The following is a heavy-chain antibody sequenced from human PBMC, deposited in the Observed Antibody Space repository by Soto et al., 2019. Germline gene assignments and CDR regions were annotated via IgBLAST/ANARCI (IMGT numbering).Heavy chain of an antibody. CDR3: ARVIVVVPAAISYWFDP. V-gene: IGHV4-59*01. CDR1: CGSISSFY. D-gene: IGHD2-2*01. J-gene: IGHJ5*02. Sequence: FGTPSPTRTFSCGSISSFYLRWVPQPPGEGLEWIGYIYYSGSTNYNPSLKSRVTISVDTSKNQFSLKLSSVTAADTAVYYCARVIVVVPAAISYWFDPWGQGTLVTVSS. CDR2: IYYSGST.